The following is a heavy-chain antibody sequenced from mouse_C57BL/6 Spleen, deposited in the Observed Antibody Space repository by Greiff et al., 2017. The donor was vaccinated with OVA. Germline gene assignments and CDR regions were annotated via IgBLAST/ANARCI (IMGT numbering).Heavy chain of an antibody. CDR2: IHPNSGST. CDR1: GYTFTSYW. Sequence: QVQLQQPGAELVKPGASVKLSCKASGYTFTSYWMHWVKQRPGQGLEWIGMIHPNSGSTNYNEKFKSKATLTVDKSSSTAYIQLSSLTSEDSAVYYCARAGYYDSSRHYWYFDVWGTGTTVTVSS. V-gene: IGHV1-64*01. D-gene: IGHD1-1*01. J-gene: IGHJ1*03. CDR3: ARAGYYDSSRHYWYFDV.